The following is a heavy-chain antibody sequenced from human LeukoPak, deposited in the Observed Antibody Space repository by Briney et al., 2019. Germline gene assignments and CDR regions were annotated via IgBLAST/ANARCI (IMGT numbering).Heavy chain of an antibody. CDR2: INTYNGNT. D-gene: IGHD6-19*01. V-gene: IGHV1-18*01. J-gene: IGHJ4*02. Sequence: ASVKVSCKASGYTFTSYGISWVRQAPGQRLEWMGWINTYNGNTNYAQKFQGRVTMTTDTSTSTAYMELRSLRSDDTAVYYCARDPHEFSTGWSQFDYWGQGTLVTVSS. CDR3: ARDPHEFSTGWSQFDY. CDR1: GYTFTSYG.